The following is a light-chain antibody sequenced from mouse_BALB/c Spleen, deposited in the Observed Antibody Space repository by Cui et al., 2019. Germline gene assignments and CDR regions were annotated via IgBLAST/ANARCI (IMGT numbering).Light chain of an antibody. V-gene: IGKV4-59*01. CDR3: QQWRSNTHMYT. Sequence: QIVLTQSPAIMSASPGEKVTMTCSASSSVSYMHWYQQKSGTSPKRWIYDTSKLASGVPARFSGSGSGTSYSLTISSMEAEDAATYYCQQWRSNTHMYTFGGGTKLEIK. CDR1: SSVSY. J-gene: IGKJ2*01. CDR2: DTS.